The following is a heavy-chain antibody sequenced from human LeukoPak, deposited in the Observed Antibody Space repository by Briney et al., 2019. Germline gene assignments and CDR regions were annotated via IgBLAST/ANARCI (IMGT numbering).Heavy chain of an antibody. D-gene: IGHD6-13*01. J-gene: IGHJ4*02. CDR3: ATLPRIAAPN. CDR1: GGSFSGYY. V-gene: IGHV4-34*01. CDR2: INHSGST. Sequence: SETLSLTCAVYGGSFSGYYWSWIRQPPGKGLEWIGEINHSGSTNYNPSLKSRVTISVGTSKNQFSLKLSSVTAADTAVYYCATLPRIAAPNWGQGTLVTVSS.